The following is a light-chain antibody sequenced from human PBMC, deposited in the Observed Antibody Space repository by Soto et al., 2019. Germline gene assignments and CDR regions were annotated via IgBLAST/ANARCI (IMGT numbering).Light chain of an antibody. Sequence: DIQFTQSPSFLSASVGDRVTITCRASQGISSNLSWYQQKPGKAPKLLIYAASTLQSGVPSRFSGRGSGTDFTLTISSLQPDDFATYYCQHYNSYSEAFGQGTKVDIK. CDR2: AAS. J-gene: IGKJ1*01. CDR3: QHYNSYSEA. V-gene: IGKV1-9*01. CDR1: QGISSN.